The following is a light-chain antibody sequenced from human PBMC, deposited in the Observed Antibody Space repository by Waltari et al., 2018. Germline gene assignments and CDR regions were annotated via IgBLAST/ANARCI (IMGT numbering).Light chain of an antibody. CDR2: WAS. J-gene: IGKJ2*01. Sequence: DIVMTQSPDSLAVSLGERATLNCKSSQSVLYSSNNLTYLAWYQQKPGQPPKLLIYWASTRESGVPDRFSGSGSGTDFTLTISSLQAEDVAVYYCQQFYSTPYTFGQGTKLEIK. V-gene: IGKV4-1*01. CDR1: QSVLYSSNNLTY. CDR3: QQFYSTPYT.